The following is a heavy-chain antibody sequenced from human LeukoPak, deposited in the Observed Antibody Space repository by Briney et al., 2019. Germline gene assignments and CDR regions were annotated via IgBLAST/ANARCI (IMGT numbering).Heavy chain of an antibody. CDR3: TRVFLKSYSDAFDI. CDR1: GFTFSSYG. V-gene: IGHV3-30*03. CDR2: ISHDGSNK. J-gene: IGHJ3*02. Sequence: PGRSLRLSCAASGFTFSSYGMHWVRQAPGKGLEWVAVISHDGSNKYYADSVKGRFTISRDNSKNTLYLQMNSLKTEDTAVYYCTRVFLKSYSDAFDIWGQGTMVTVSS. D-gene: IGHD1-26*01.